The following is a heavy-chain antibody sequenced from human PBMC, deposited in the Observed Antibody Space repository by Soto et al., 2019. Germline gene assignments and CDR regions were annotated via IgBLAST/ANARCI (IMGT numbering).Heavy chain of an antibody. J-gene: IGHJ6*02. CDR3: ARSHDYRDSEAYYYGMDF. Sequence: QVQLVQSGAAVEKPEASVKVACKASGGTFSSYAISWVRQAPGPGLEWMGGIIPIFGTANYAQKFQGRVTIPADESTSPAYIDLSSLRSEHTAVYYCARSHDYRDSEAYYYGMDFWGQGTTVTVS. CDR2: IIPIFGTA. D-gene: IGHD4-17*01. CDR1: GGTFSSYA. V-gene: IGHV1-69*01.